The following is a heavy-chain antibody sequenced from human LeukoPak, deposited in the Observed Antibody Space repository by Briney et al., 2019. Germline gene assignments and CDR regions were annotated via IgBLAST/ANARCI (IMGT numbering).Heavy chain of an antibody. Sequence: PGGSLRLSCAASGFTFSSYEMNWVRQAPGKGLEWVSYIDSSGSTIHYADSVKGRFTISRDNAKNLLYLQMDSLRVEDTAIYYCARDPRTVRIWGQGTLVTVSS. V-gene: IGHV3-48*03. D-gene: IGHD1-1*01. CDR2: IDSSGSTI. CDR1: GFTFSSYE. J-gene: IGHJ4*02. CDR3: ARDPRTVRI.